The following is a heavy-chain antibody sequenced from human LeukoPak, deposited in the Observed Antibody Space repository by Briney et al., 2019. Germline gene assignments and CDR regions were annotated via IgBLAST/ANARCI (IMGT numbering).Heavy chain of an antibody. D-gene: IGHD3-16*01. V-gene: IGHV3-20*04. CDR1: GFTFDDYG. CDR2: INWNGGST. CDR3: AGDYIWGRLF. Sequence: PGGSLRLSCAASGFTFDDYGMSWVRPAPGKGLEWVSGINWNGGSTGYADSVKGRFTISRDNAKNTLFLEMNSLRDEDTAVYYCAGDYIWGRLFWGQGTLVTVSS. J-gene: IGHJ4*01.